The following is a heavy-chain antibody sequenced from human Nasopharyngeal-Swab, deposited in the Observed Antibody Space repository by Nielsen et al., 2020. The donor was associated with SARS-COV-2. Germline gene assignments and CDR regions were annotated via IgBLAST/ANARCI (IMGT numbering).Heavy chain of an antibody. Sequence: REAPGKGLEWIGSICRGGTTYYNASLTSGVTISVDTSKSQFSLKLQSVTAADTAMYYSARQRNHVFDIWGQGTMVTVSS. CDR3: ARQRNHVFDI. CDR2: ICRGGTT. V-gene: IGHV4-39*01. J-gene: IGHJ3*02.